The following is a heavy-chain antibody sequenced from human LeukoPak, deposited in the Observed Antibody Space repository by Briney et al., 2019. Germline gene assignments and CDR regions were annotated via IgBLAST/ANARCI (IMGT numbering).Heavy chain of an antibody. Sequence: SQTLSLTCAVSGGSISSGGYSWSWIRQPPGKGLEWIGYIYHSGSTYYNPSLKSRVTISVDRSKNQFSLKLSSVTAADTAVYYCARGNTYYDILTGYGTNWFDPWGQGTLVTVSS. CDR3: ARGNTYYDILTGYGTNWFDP. CDR2: IYHSGST. CDR1: GGSISSGGYS. D-gene: IGHD3-9*01. V-gene: IGHV4-30-2*01. J-gene: IGHJ5*02.